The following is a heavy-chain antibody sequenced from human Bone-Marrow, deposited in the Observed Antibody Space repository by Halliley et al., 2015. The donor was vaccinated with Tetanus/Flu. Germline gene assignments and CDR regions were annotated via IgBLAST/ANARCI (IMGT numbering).Heavy chain of an antibody. J-gene: IGHJ4*02. CDR1: GDSITNDHW. V-gene: IGHV4-4*02. D-gene: IGHD2-21*01. CDR2: IYRSGST. CDR3: ARLVKYSLDPFDH. Sequence: GLVKPSGTLSLTCSVSGDSITNDHWWSWVRQPPGKGLEWIGEIYRSGSTTYNPSLQSRVAFSVDKSKNQFSLSLRSVTAADTAVYYCARLVKYSLDPFDHWGQGTLVTVSP.